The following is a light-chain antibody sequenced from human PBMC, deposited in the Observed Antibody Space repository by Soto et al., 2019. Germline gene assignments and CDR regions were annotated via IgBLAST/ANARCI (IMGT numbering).Light chain of an antibody. Sequence: QSALTQPLSASGSPGRSVAISCTGTSSDVGGYNYVSWYQHHPGKAPQLMIYEVSKRPSGVPDRFSGSKSGNTASLTVSGLQDEYEPDYYCNSYAGNNWVFCGRTKLTVL. V-gene: IGLV2-8*01. CDR3: NSYAGNNWV. J-gene: IGLJ3*02. CDR2: EVS. CDR1: SSDVGGYNY.